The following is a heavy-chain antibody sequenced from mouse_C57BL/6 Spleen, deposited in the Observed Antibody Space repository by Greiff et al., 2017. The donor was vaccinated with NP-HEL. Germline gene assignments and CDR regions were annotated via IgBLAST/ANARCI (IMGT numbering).Heavy chain of an antibody. CDR2: IDPSDSYT. Sequence: VQLQQPGAELVKPGASVKLSCKASGYTFTSYWMQWVKQRPGQGLEWIGEIDPSDSYTNYNQKFKGKATLTVDTSSSTAYMQLSSLTSEDSAVDYCARRSTWYFDYWGQGTTLTVSS. CDR1: GYTFTSYW. D-gene: IGHD1-1*01. V-gene: IGHV1-50*01. J-gene: IGHJ2*01. CDR3: ARRSTWYFDY.